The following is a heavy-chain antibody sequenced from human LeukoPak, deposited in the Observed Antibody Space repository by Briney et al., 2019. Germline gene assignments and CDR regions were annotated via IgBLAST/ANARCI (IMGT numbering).Heavy chain of an antibody. CDR2: INPSGGST. D-gene: IGHD7-27*01. CDR3: AILNWVYAFDI. J-gene: IGHJ3*02. V-gene: IGHV1-46*01. Sequence: ASVKVSCKASGYTFTSYYMHWVRQAPGQGLEWMGIINPSGGSTSYAQKFQGRVTMTTDTSTSTAYMELRSLRSDDTAVYYCAILNWVYAFDIWGQGTMVTVSS. CDR1: GYTFTSYY.